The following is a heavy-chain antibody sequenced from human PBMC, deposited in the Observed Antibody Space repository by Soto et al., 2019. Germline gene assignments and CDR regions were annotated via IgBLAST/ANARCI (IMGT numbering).Heavy chain of an antibody. J-gene: IGHJ4*02. CDR2: ISGSGADT. D-gene: IGHD3-22*01. CDR1: GFTFSNYG. CDR3: AKGSPDMRGYHVFFVY. V-gene: IGHV3-23*01. Sequence: EVQLLESGGGLVQPGGSLRLSCAASGFTFSNYGMSWVPQAPGKGLEWVSAISGSGADTNYADSVKGRFTISRVNTKITHFLQVNSHRAEDTAVYYCAKGSPDMRGYHVFFVYWGQGTLVTVSS.